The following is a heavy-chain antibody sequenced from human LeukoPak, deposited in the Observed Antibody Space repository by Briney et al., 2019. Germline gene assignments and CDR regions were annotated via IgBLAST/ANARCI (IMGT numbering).Heavy chain of an antibody. Sequence: PGGSLRLSCAASGFTSSGSAMHWVRQASGKGLEWVGRIRSKANSYATAYAASVKGRFTISRDDSKNTAYLQMNSLKTEDTAVYYCTRRGYYYMDVWGKGTTVTVSS. CDR2: IRSKANSYAT. V-gene: IGHV3-73*01. J-gene: IGHJ6*03. CDR1: GFTSSGSA. CDR3: TRRGYYYMDV.